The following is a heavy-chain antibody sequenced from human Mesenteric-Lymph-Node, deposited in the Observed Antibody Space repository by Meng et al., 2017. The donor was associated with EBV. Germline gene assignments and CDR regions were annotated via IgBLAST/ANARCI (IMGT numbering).Heavy chain of an antibody. Sequence: QVQLPESGPGPVKPSQTLSLTCTVSGVSVSGDSFYWSWIRQPPGKGLEWIGFIYDSGITHYSPSLKSRVTISVDTSKNQFSLELRSMTPADTAVYYCARDRGWELLDYWGQGTLVTVSS. V-gene: IGHV4-61*01. CDR3: ARDRGWELLDY. CDR2: IYDSGIT. J-gene: IGHJ4*02. CDR1: GVSVSGDSFY. D-gene: IGHD1-26*01.